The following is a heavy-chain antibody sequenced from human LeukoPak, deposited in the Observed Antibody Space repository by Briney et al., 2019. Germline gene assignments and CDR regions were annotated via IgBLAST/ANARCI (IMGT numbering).Heavy chain of an antibody. Sequence: GGSRRLSCTVSGLTFSAYSLIWVRQAPQKGLEWVSVISAREGATYYADSVRGRFTISRDNSRNTVYLQMNSLRAEDTAVYYCANYNYVWGSHRHFEYWGQGTLGTVSS. CDR2: ISAREGAT. D-gene: IGHD3-16*02. J-gene: IGHJ4*02. V-gene: IGHV3-23*01. CDR1: GLTFSAYS. CDR3: ANYNYVWGSHRHFEY.